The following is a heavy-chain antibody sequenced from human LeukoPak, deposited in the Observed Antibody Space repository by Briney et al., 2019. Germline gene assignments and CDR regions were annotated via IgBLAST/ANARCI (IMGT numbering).Heavy chain of an antibody. J-gene: IGHJ5*02. CDR2: ISIAGDT. Sequence: GGSLRLSCAASGFTFSSYDMHWVRQAAGKGVEWVSAISIAGDTSYPGSVTGGFTIFRENGKNSLYLQMNSLRTGDTAVYYCVNSGFDPWGQGTLVTVSS. D-gene: IGHD3-10*01. CDR1: GFTFSSYD. CDR3: VNSGFDP. V-gene: IGHV3-13*01.